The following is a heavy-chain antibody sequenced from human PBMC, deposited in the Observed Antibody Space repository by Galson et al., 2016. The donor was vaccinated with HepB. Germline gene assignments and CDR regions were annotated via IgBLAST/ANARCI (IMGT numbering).Heavy chain of an antibody. D-gene: IGHD6-25*01. Sequence: SLRLSCAVSGFTFDDYTMHWVRQGPGKGLEWVALINWDGGSAYYADSVKGRFTISRDNSKSSLYLQMNRLTFEDTALYYCAKDIRAAVYGMDGWGRGTTVTVSS. V-gene: IGHV3-43*01. CDR3: AKDIRAAVYGMDG. CDR1: GFTFDDYT. J-gene: IGHJ6*02. CDR2: INWDGGSA.